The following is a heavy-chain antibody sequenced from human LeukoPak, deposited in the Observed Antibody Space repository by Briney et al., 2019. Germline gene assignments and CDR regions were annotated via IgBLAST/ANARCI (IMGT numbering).Heavy chain of an antibody. V-gene: IGHV4-39*07. CDR2: IYYSGST. CDR1: DGSISLISYY. Sequence: SETLSLTCTVSDGSISLISYYWAWIRQPPGKGLEWIGSIYYSGSTYYNPSLKSRVTISVDTSKNHFSLKLSSVTAADTAVYYCARKYGTSISCLNNWFDPWGQGTLVTVSS. D-gene: IGHD2-2*01. J-gene: IGHJ5*02. CDR3: ARKYGTSISCLNNWFDP.